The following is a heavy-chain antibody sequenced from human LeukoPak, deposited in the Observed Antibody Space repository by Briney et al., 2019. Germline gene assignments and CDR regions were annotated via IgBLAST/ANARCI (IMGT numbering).Heavy chain of an antibody. Sequence: SETLSLTCTVSGGSISSYYWSWIRQPPGKGLEWMGYIYYSGSTNYNPSLKSRVTISVDTSKNQFSLKLSSVTAADTAVYYCARVVGNTMIVVVPDAFDIWGQGTMVTVSS. V-gene: IGHV4-59*01. D-gene: IGHD3-22*01. CDR3: ARVVGNTMIVVVPDAFDI. CDR1: GGSISSYY. CDR2: IYYSGST. J-gene: IGHJ3*02.